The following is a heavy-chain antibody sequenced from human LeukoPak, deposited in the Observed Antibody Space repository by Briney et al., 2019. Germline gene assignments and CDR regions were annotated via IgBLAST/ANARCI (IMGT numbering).Heavy chain of an antibody. CDR3: ARGGRDGYDGGIDY. J-gene: IGHJ4*02. CDR2: INSDGSST. D-gene: IGHD5-24*01. V-gene: IGHV3-74*01. Sequence: GGSLRLSCAASGFTFSSYWMHWVRQAPGKGLVWVSRINSDGSSTSYADSVKGRFTISRDNAKNTLYLQMNSLRAEDTAVYYCARGGRDGYDGGIDYWGQGTLVTVSS. CDR1: GFTFSSYW.